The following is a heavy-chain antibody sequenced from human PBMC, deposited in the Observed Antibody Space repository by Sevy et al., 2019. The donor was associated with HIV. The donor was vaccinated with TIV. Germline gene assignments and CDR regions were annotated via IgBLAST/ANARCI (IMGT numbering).Heavy chain of an antibody. V-gene: IGHV3-23*01. CDR3: AREGCTKPHDY. Sequence: VGSLRLSCAASGFTFSKYSMSWVRQPPGKGLEWVSTLSFGCGEINYADSVKGRFTISGDNSKSSVYLQMNNLRPEDTAVYYCAREGCTKPHDYWGQGTLVTVSS. J-gene: IGHJ4*02. D-gene: IGHD2-8*01. CDR1: GFTFSKYS. CDR2: LSFGCGEI.